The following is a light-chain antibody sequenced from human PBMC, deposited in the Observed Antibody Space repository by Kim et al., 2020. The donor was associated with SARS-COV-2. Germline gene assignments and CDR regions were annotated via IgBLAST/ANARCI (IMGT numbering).Light chain of an antibody. CDR2: DAS. CDR3: QQRSNWPRT. CDR1: QSVGSY. Sequence: SLAPGERATLSCRASQSVGSYLAWYQQKPGQAPRLLIHDASNRAPGIPARFSGSGSGTDFTLTISSLEPEDFAVYYCQQRSNWPRTFGQGTKLEI. J-gene: IGKJ1*01. V-gene: IGKV3-11*01.